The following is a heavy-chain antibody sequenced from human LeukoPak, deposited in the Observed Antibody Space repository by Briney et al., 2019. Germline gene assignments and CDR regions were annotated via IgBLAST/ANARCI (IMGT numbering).Heavy chain of an antibody. Sequence: PGGSLRLSCAASRLTFRSYAMSWVRQAPGKGLEWVSTISGSGDSTFYADSVKGRFTISRDNSRNTLYPQMNSLRAEDTAVYYCAKEAGQDYGALDAFDVWGQGTMVTVSS. CDR3: AKEAGQDYGALDAFDV. D-gene: IGHD4-17*01. CDR1: RLTFRSYA. CDR2: ISGSGDST. J-gene: IGHJ3*01. V-gene: IGHV3-23*01.